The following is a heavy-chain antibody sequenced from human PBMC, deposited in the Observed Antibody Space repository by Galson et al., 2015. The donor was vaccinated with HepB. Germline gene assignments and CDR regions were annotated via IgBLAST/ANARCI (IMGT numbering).Heavy chain of an antibody. V-gene: IGHV3-9*01. CDR1: GFTFDDYA. CDR2: ISWNSGTI. Sequence: SLRLSCAASGFTFDDYALHWVRQAPGKGLEWVSGISWNSGTIGYADSVKGRFTISRDNAKNSLYLHMNSLRPEDTAFYYCAKDIRPRITRGGWFDPWGQGTLVTVSS. J-gene: IGHJ5*02. D-gene: IGHD3-10*01. CDR3: AKDIRPRITRGGWFDP.